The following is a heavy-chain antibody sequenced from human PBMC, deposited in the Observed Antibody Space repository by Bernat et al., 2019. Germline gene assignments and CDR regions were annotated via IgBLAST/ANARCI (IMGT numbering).Heavy chain of an antibody. D-gene: IGHD6-13*01. CDR3: ARTAKSSSWYVLDY. Sequence: QVQLVESGGGAVQPGRSLRLSCAASGFTFSSYAMHWVRQAPGKGLEWVAVISYDGSNKYYADSVKGRFTISRDNSKNTLYLQMNSLRAEDTAVYYCARTAKSSSWYVLDYWGQGTLVTVSS. CDR1: GFTFSSYA. V-gene: IGHV3-30-3*01. J-gene: IGHJ4*02. CDR2: ISYDGSNK.